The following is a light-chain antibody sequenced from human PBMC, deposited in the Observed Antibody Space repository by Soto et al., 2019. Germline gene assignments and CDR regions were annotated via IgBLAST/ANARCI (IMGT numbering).Light chain of an antibody. V-gene: IGKV1-5*03. Sequence: DIQMTQSPSTLSASVGDRVTITCRASQSISSWLAWYQQKPGKAPKLLIYKASSLESGVPSRFSGSGSGTEFTLTISSLQPDDFATYLFQQYNSYSWTFVQGTKVEIK. J-gene: IGKJ1*01. CDR3: QQYNSYSWT. CDR2: KAS. CDR1: QSISSW.